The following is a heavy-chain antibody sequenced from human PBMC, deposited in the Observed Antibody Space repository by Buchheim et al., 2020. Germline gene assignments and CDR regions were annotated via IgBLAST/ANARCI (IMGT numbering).Heavy chain of an antibody. CDR1: GFTFDNHA. V-gene: IGHV3-23*01. Sequence: DVQLLQSGGESVQPGGSLRLSCAASGFTFDNHAMSWVRQAPGKGLEWVSGISASGGSTYYANSVKGRVTISRDNSRNKLYLHLSSLRADDTAIYYCAKDKSSGWPKPHYYYYGLDVWGHGT. J-gene: IGHJ6*02. CDR3: AKDKSSGWPKPHYYYYGLDV. D-gene: IGHD6-19*01. CDR2: ISASGGST.